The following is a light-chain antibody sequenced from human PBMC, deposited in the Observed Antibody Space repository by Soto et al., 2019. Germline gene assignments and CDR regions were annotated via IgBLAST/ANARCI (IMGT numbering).Light chain of an antibody. Sequence: QSALTQPASVSGSPGQSITISCTGTSSDVGGYNYVSWYQQHPGKTPKLMIYGVSSRPSGVSNRFSGSKSGNTASLTISGRQAEDEADYYCSSYTSSSSYVFGTGTKLTVL. J-gene: IGLJ1*01. V-gene: IGLV2-14*01. CDR2: GVS. CDR3: SSYTSSSSYV. CDR1: SSDVGGYNY.